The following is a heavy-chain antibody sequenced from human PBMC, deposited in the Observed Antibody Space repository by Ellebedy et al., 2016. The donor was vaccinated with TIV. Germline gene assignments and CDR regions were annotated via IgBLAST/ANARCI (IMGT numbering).Heavy chain of an antibody. CDR1: GYTFTGQY. V-gene: IGHV1-2*02. D-gene: IGHD3-9*01. CDR3: ARDLRYFGHDS. J-gene: IGHJ5*01. Sequence: ASVKVSXKASGYTFTGQYMHWVRQAPAQGLEWMGCINPKSGGINYAPKFQGRVTLTTDTSISTAYMELSSLSSDDTAVYYCARDLRYFGHDSWGQGTLVTVSS. CDR2: INPKSGGI.